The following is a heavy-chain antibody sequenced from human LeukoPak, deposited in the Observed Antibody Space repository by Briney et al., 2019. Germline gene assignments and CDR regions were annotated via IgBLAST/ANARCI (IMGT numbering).Heavy chain of an antibody. D-gene: IGHD6-13*01. Sequence: PGGSLRVSCAASGFTFSSYNMNWVRQTPGKGLEWVSSISSSSSFIYYADSVKGRFTISRDNAKNSLYLQMNSLRAEDTAVYYCARDVLIAADGVIRLDAFDIWGQGTVVTVSS. CDR3: ARDVLIAADGVIRLDAFDI. CDR1: GFTFSSYN. V-gene: IGHV3-21*01. J-gene: IGHJ3*02. CDR2: ISSSSSFI.